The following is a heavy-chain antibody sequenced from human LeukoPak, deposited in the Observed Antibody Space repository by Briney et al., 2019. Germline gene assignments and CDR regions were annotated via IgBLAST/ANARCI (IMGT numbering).Heavy chain of an antibody. D-gene: IGHD2-2*02. CDR3: AKICPDPVYQLLYLYYFDY. V-gene: IGHV3-23*01. Sequence: TGGSLRLSCAAYGFTFSIYAMSWVRQAPGKGLEWVSAISGSGGSTYYADSVKGRFTISRDNSKNTLYLQMNSLRAEDTAVYYCAKICPDPVYQLLYLYYFDYWGQGTLVTVSS. CDR2: ISGSGGST. J-gene: IGHJ4*02. CDR1: GFTFSIYA.